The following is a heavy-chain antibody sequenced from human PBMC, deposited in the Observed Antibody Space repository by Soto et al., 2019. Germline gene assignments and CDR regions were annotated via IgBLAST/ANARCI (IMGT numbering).Heavy chain of an antibody. J-gene: IGHJ5*02. CDR2: IYYSGST. Sequence: SETLSLTCTVSGGSVSSGSYYWSWIRPPPGKGLEWIGYIYYSGSTNYNPSLKSRVTISVDTSKNQFSLKLSSVTAADTAVYYCAREIVVVVAAISPWFDPWGQGTLVTVS. D-gene: IGHD2-15*01. CDR1: GGSVSSGSYY. V-gene: IGHV4-61*01. CDR3: AREIVVVVAAISPWFDP.